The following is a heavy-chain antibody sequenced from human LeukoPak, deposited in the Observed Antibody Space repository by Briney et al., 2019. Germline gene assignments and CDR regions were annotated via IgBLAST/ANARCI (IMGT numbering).Heavy chain of an antibody. CDR2: FDPEDGET. V-gene: IGHV1-24*01. D-gene: IGHD4-17*01. J-gene: IGHJ3*02. CDR3: VTDDKHDYGDRRHASDI. Sequence: ASVKVSCKVSGYTLTELSMHWVRQAPGKGLEWMGGFDPEDGETIYAQKFQGRVTMTEDTSTDTAYMELSSLRSEDTAVYYCVTDDKHDYGDRRHASDIWGQGTMVTVSS. CDR1: GYTLTELS.